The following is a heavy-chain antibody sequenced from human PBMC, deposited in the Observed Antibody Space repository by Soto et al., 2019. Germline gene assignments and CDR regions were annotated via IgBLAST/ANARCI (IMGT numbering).Heavy chain of an antibody. J-gene: IGHJ4*02. D-gene: IGHD2-2*01. CDR2: IYYSGST. CDR1: GGSISSSSYY. V-gene: IGHV4-39*01. Sequence: QLQLHESGPGLVKPSETLSLTCTVSGGSISSSSYYWGWIRQPPGKGLEWIGSIYYSGSTYYNPSLKSRVTISVDTSKNQFSLKLSSVTAADTAVYYCARHVKVVPAAIYAYYFDYWGQGTLVTVSS. CDR3: ARHVKVVPAAIYAYYFDY.